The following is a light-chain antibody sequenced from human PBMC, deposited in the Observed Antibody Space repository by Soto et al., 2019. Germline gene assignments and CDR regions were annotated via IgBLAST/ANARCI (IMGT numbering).Light chain of an antibody. CDR2: EVT. V-gene: IGLV2-8*01. CDR1: SSDIGTSNY. CDR3: SSYAGTDNFVI. Sequence: QSVLTQPPSASGSPGQSVTISCTGTSSDIGTSNYVSWYQQHPGKAPKLMICEVTKRPSGVPDRFSGSKSGNTASLTVSGLQADDEADYFCSSYAGTDNFVIFGGGTQLTVL. J-gene: IGLJ2*01.